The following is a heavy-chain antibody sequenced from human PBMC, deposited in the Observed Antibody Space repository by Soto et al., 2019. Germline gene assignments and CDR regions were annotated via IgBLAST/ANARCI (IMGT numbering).Heavy chain of an antibody. CDR3: AKTERSNYAFDI. Sequence: GVSLRLSCAASGFTFDDYTMHWVRQAPGKGLEWVSLISWDGGSTYYADSVKGRFTISRDNSKNSLYLQMNSLRTEDTALYYCAKTERSNYAFDIWGQGTMVTVSS. D-gene: IGHD2-8*01. V-gene: IGHV3-43*01. J-gene: IGHJ3*02. CDR1: GFTFDDYT. CDR2: ISWDGGST.